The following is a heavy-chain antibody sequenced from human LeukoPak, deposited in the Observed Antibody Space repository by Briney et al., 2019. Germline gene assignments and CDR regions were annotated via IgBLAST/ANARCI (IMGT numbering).Heavy chain of an antibody. J-gene: IGHJ4*02. CDR3: AKDPRGSSPLYYFDY. CDR1: GFTFSSYW. D-gene: IGHD1-26*01. Sequence: GGSLRLSCAASGFTFSSYWMHWVRQAPGKGLEWVSAISGSGGSTYYADSVKGRFTISRDNSKNTLYLQMNSLRAEDTAVYYCAKDPRGSSPLYYFDYWGQGTLVTVSS. V-gene: IGHV3-23*01. CDR2: ISGSGGST.